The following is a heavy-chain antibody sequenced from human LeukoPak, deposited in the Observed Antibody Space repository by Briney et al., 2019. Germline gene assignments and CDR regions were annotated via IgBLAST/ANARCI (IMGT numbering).Heavy chain of an antibody. CDR2: SSRSGTTI. CDR3: ARRDFYAFGY. D-gene: IGHD3-3*01. V-gene: IGHV3-48*03. J-gene: IGHJ4*02. Sequence: PGGSLRLSCAASGFTFSNYEMNWVRQAPGKGLEWVSYSSRSGTTIYYADSVRGRFTISRDNAKNSLYLQMNRLRAEDTAVYYCARRDFYAFGYWGLGTVVTVSS. CDR1: GFTFSNYE.